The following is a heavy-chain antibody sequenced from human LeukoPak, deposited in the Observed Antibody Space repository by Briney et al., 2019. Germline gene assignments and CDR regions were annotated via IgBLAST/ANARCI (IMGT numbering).Heavy chain of an antibody. J-gene: IGHJ4*02. CDR2: INPATGKP. V-gene: IGHV7-4-1*01. Sequence: GASVKVSCKASGYSFTGYALTWVRQAPGQGLEWVGWINPATGKPTYAQGFRGRFVFSLDTSVSTAYLQIGTLKAEDTAVYYCARDHKIDYWGQGTLVTVAS. CDR1: GYSFTGYA. CDR3: ARDHKIDY.